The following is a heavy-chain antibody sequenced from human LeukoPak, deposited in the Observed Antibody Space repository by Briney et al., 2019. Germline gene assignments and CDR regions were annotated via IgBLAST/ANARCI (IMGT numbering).Heavy chain of an antibody. D-gene: IGHD1-26*01. CDR3: ARMWYSGSYPVNY. Sequence: GGSLRLSCAASGFTFSDYYMSWIRQAPGKGLEWVSYISSSGSTIHQADSVKGRFTITRDNAKNSLYLQMNSLRAEDTAVYYCARMWYSGSYPVNYWGQGTLVTVSS. CDR2: ISSSGSTI. J-gene: IGHJ4*02. V-gene: IGHV3-11*01. CDR1: GFTFSDYY.